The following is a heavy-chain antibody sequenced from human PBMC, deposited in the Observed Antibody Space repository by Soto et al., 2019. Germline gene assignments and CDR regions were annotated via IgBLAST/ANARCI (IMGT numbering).Heavy chain of an antibody. Sequence: EVQLVQSGAEVKKPGESLKISCRASGYNFNNHWIGWVRQVSGRGLEWMGIIYPEDSDIIYSPSFEGQVTISADMSIRTAYLQLTSLRASDTAIYYCARSLVGGGAFEFWGLGTAVIVSS. CDR1: GYNFNNHW. CDR2: IYPEDSDI. J-gene: IGHJ3*01. V-gene: IGHV5-51*01. CDR3: ARSLVGGGAFEF. D-gene: IGHD2-15*01.